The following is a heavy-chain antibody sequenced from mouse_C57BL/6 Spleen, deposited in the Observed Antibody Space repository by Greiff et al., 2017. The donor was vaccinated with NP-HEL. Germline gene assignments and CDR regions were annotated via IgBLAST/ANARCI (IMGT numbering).Heavy chain of an antibody. J-gene: IGHJ4*01. CDR3: ARESSYYAMDY. CDR2: IDPSDSET. CDR1: GYTFTSYW. Sequence: QVQLQQPGAELVRPGSSVKLSCKASGYTFTSYWMHWVKQRPIQGLEWIGNIDPSDSETHYNQKFKDKATLTVDKSSSTAYMQLSSLTSEDSAVYYCARESSYYAMDYWGQGNSDTVSS. V-gene: IGHV1-52*01.